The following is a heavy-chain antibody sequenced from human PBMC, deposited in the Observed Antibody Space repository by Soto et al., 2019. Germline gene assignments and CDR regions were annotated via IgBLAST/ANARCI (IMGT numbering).Heavy chain of an antibody. J-gene: IGHJ4*02. V-gene: IGHV3-33*01. Sequence: QVQLVESGGGVVQPRRSLRFSWAASGFTFSSYGMHWVRQAPGKGLEWVAVIWYDGSNKYYADSVKGRFTISRDNSKNTLYLQMNSLRAEDTAVYYCARDMSDMILVGGDYFDYWGQGTLVTVSS. CDR1: GFTFSSYG. CDR3: ARDMSDMILVGGDYFDY. CDR2: IWYDGSNK. D-gene: IGHD3-22*01.